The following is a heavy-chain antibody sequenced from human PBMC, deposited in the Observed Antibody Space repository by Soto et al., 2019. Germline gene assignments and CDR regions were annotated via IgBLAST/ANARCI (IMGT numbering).Heavy chain of an antibody. D-gene: IGHD4-4*01. CDR1: GDSVSSNSAA. CDR2: TYYRSKWYN. Sequence: SQTLSLTCAISGDSVSSNSAAWNWIRQSPSRGLEWLGRTYYRSKWYNDYAVSVKSRITINPDTSKNHFSLQLNSVTPEDTAEYYCARDWGETVTSAFDIWGQGTMVTVSS. CDR3: ARDWGETVTSAFDI. V-gene: IGHV6-1*01. J-gene: IGHJ3*02.